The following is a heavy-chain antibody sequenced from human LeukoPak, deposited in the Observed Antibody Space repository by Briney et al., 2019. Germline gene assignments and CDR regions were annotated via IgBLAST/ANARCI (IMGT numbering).Heavy chain of an antibody. J-gene: IGHJ4*02. V-gene: IGHV4-61*01. Sequence: SETHSLTCTVSGGSVSSGSYYWSWLRPPPGKGLEWIGHIYYSGSTNYHPSLKSRVTISVDTSKNQFSLKLSSVTAADTAVYYCAREDYWGQGTLVTVSS. CDR3: AREDY. CDR1: GGSVSSGSYY. CDR2: IYYSGST.